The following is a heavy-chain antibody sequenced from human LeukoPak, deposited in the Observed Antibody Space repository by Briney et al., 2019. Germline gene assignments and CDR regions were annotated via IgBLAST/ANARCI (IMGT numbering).Heavy chain of an antibody. CDR2: INPNSGGT. CDR3: ARDSPRFVVVPAATDY. J-gene: IGHJ4*02. Sequence: ASVKVSCKASGYTFTGYYMHWVRQAPGQGLEWMGWINPNSGGTNYAQKFQGRVTMTRDTSISTAYMELSRLRSDDTAVYYCARDSPRFVVVPAATDYWGQGTLVTVSS. CDR1: GYTFTGYY. D-gene: IGHD2-2*01. V-gene: IGHV1-2*02.